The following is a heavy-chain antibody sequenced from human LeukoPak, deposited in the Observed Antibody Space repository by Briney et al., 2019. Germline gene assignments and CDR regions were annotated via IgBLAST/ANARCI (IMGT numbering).Heavy chain of an antibody. Sequence: GGSLRLSCAASGFTFSSYGMHWVRQAPGKGLEWVAFIRYDGSNKYYADSVKGRFTISRDNSKNTLYLQMNSLRAEDTAVYYCANRAGATVTFDYWGQGTLVTVSS. J-gene: IGHJ4*02. CDR1: GFTFSSYG. CDR2: IRYDGSNK. V-gene: IGHV3-30*02. D-gene: IGHD1-26*01. CDR3: ANRAGATVTFDY.